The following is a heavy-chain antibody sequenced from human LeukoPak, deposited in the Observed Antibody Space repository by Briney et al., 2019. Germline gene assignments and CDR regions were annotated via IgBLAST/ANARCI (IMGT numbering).Heavy chain of an antibody. CDR3: ARAPITIFGVVDFNWFDP. J-gene: IGHJ5*02. CDR1: GYTFTGYY. V-gene: IGHV1-2*02. Sequence: ASVKVSCKASGYTFTGYYMHWVRQAPGQGLEWMGWINPNSGGTNYAQKFQGRVTMTRDTSISTAYMEPSRLRSDDTAVYYCARAPITIFGVVDFNWFDPWGQGTLVTVSS. CDR2: INPNSGGT. D-gene: IGHD3-3*01.